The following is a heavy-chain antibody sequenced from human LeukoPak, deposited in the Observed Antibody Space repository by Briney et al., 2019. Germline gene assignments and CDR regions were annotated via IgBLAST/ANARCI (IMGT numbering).Heavy chain of an antibody. CDR2: IKQDGSEK. D-gene: IGHD6-13*01. CDR3: ARDSAGNDY. CDR1: GFTFSTYW. J-gene: IGHJ4*02. Sequence: GGSLRLSCEASGFTFSTYWMSWVRQAPGKGLEWVANIKQDGSEKYYVDSVKGRFTISRDDAKNSLYLQMNSLRAEDTAMYYCARDSAGNDYWGQGTLVTVSS. V-gene: IGHV3-7*01.